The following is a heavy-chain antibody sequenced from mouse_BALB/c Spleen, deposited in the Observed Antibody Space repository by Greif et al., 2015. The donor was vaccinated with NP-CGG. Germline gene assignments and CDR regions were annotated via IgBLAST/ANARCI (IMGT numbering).Heavy chain of an antibody. V-gene: IGHV1-18*01. CDR1: GYSFTGYT. Sequence: VQLQQSGPELVKPGASMKISCKASGYSFTGYTMNWVKQSHGKNLEWIGLINPYNGGTSYNQKLKGKATLTVDESSSTAYMELLSLTSEDSAVYYCAREGNGNYDAMDYWGQGTSVTVSS. CDR2: INPYNGGT. CDR3: AREGNGNYDAMDY. J-gene: IGHJ4*01. D-gene: IGHD2-1*01.